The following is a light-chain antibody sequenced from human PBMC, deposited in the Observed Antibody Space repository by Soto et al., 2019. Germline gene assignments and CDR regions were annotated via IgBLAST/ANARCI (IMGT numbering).Light chain of an antibody. Sequence: IVMSQSPVTLSVSPGERVTLSCRTSQTVGSNLAWYQQKPGQAPSLLIYQSSTRATGVPARFGGSGSGTEFTLTISSLQSEDFAVYYCQQYKKWPLTFGQGTRLEIK. CDR2: QSS. V-gene: IGKV3-15*01. CDR3: QQYKKWPLT. CDR1: QTVGSN. J-gene: IGKJ5*01.